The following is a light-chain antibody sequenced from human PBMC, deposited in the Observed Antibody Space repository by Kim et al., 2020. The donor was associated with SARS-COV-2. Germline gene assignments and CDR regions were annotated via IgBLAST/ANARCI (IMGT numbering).Light chain of an antibody. CDR3: QSYDSSNYV. J-gene: IGLJ1*01. CDR1: SGSIASNY. CDR2: EDN. Sequence: GKTVTISCPRSSGSIASNYVQWYQQRPSSAPTTVIYEDNQRPSGVPDRFSGSIDSSSNSASLTISGLKTEDEADYYCQSYDSSNYVFGTGTKVTVL. V-gene: IGLV6-57*03.